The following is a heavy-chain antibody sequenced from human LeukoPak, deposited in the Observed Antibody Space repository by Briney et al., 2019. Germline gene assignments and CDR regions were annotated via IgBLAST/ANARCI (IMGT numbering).Heavy chain of an antibody. CDR2: ISGRSVFI. J-gene: IGHJ6*03. Sequence: GGSLRLSCEGSGFTFSSDSMGWVRQAPGKGLEWVSSISGRSVFISYSDSVKGRFTISRGNARNSLFLGLSSLRAEDTAVYYCARAAAGPYYYYYYMDVWGKGTTVTISS. V-gene: IGHV3-21*01. D-gene: IGHD6-13*01. CDR1: GFTFSSDS. CDR3: ARAAAGPYYYYYYMDV.